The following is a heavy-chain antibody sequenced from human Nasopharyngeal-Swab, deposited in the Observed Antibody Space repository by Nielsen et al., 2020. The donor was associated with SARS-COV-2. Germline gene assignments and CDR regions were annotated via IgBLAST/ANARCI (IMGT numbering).Heavy chain of an antibody. J-gene: IGHJ4*02. D-gene: IGHD3-9*01. CDR1: GFTFSSYA. Sequence: GGSLRLSCAASGFTFSSYAMSWVRQAPGKGLEWVSVIYSGGSSTYYADSVKGRFTISRDNSKNTLYLQMHSLRAEDTAVYYCVRDGYFDWSFGYWGQGTLVTVSS. CDR2: IYSGGSST. CDR3: VRDGYFDWSFGY. V-gene: IGHV3-23*03.